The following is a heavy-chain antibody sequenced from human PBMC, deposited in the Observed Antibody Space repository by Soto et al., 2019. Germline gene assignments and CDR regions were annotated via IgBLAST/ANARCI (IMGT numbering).Heavy chain of an antibody. Sequence: EVQLVETGGGLIQPGGSLRLSCEASGFTLINNYVSWVRQAPGKGLEWVSVIDSGGNTNYADSVKGRCTISRDNSRNALYLQMSSLRVDGTAVYYCASLAARSVYWGHGTLVTVSS. CDR2: IDSGGNT. CDR3: ASLAARSVY. CDR1: GFTLINNY. V-gene: IGHV3-53*05. D-gene: IGHD6-6*01. J-gene: IGHJ4*01.